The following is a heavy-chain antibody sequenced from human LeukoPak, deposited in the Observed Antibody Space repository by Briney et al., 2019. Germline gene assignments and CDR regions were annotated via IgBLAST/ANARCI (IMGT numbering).Heavy chain of an antibody. CDR1: GGSISSSSYY. V-gene: IGHV4-39*07. CDR2: IYYSGST. D-gene: IGHD6-13*01. J-gene: IGHJ4*02. Sequence: SETLSLTCTVSGGSISSSSYYWGWIRQPPGKGLEWIGSIYYSGSTYYNPSLKSRVTISVDTSKNQFSLKLSSVTAADTAVYYCARAHYSSSWYVLQHFDYWGQGTLVTVPS. CDR3: ARAHYSSSWYVLQHFDY.